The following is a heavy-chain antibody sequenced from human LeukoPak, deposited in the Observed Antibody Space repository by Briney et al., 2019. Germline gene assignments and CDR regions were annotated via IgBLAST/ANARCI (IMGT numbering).Heavy chain of an antibody. Sequence: SQTLSLTCAVYGGSFSGYYWSWIRQPPGKGLEWVGETNNSGSTNYNPSLKSRVTISVDTSKNQFSLKLSSVTAADTAVYYCARASRIGRGYFDYWGQGTLVTVSS. D-gene: IGHD1-26*01. CDR2: TNNSGST. CDR3: ARASRIGRGYFDY. V-gene: IGHV4-34*01. J-gene: IGHJ4*02. CDR1: GGSFSGYY.